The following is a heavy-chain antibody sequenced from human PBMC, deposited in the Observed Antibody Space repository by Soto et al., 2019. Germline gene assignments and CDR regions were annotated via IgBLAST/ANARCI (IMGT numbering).Heavy chain of an antibody. Sequence: RGFLRISCAASGFTVRSNSISWVRQAPGKGLEWVSVIYSGGSTYYADSVKGRFTISRDNSKNTLYLQMNSLRAEDTAVYYCARDRIPTGMDVWGQGTTVTGSS. J-gene: IGHJ6*02. CDR1: GFTVRSNS. CDR3: ARDRIPTGMDV. CDR2: IYSGGST. V-gene: IGHV3-66*01.